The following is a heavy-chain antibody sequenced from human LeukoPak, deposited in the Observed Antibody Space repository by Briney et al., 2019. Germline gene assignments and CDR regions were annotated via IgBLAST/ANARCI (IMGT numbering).Heavy chain of an antibody. Sequence: SETLSLTCTVSGGSISSYYWSWIRQPPGKGLEWIGYIYYSGSTNYNPSLKSRVTISVDTSKNQFSLKLSSVTAADTAVYYCARVSGYSYGFSFDYWGQGTLVTVSS. CDR2: IYYSGST. J-gene: IGHJ4*02. V-gene: IGHV4-59*01. CDR1: GGSISSYY. CDR3: ARVSGYSYGFSFDY. D-gene: IGHD5-18*01.